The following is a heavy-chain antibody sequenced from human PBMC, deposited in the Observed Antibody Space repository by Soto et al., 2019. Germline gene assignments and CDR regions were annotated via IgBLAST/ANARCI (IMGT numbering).Heavy chain of an antibody. Sequence: PGGSLRLSCAASGFTFSSYGMHWVRQAPGKGLEWVAVISYDGSNKYYADSVKGRFTISRDNSKNTLYLQMNSLRAEDTAVYYCAKDLRSSGWYPGLHYYYGMDVWGQGTTVTVSS. D-gene: IGHD6-19*01. CDR3: AKDLRSSGWYPGLHYYYGMDV. J-gene: IGHJ6*02. CDR2: ISYDGSNK. V-gene: IGHV3-30*18. CDR1: GFTFSSYG.